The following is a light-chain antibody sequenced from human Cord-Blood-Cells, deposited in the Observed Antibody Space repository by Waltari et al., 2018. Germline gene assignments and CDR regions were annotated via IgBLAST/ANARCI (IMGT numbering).Light chain of an antibody. J-gene: IGKJ1*01. CDR3: QQYGSSPRT. CDR1: QSVSSSY. V-gene: IGKV3-20*01. CDR2: GAS. Sequence: VLTQSPGTLSLSPGERATLSCRASQSVSSSYLACYPQKPGQAPRLLIYGASSRATGIPDRFSGSGSGTDFTLTISRLEPEDFAVYYCQQYGSSPRTFGQGTKVDIK.